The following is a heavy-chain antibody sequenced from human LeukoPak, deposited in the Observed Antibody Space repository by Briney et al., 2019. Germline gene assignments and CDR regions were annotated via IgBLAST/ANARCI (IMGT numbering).Heavy chain of an antibody. CDR2: TYYSGST. D-gene: IGHD3-3*01. V-gene: IGHV4-59*01. CDR3: ARSLVTYYDFWSGYLNYYYYYGMDV. J-gene: IGHJ6*02. Sequence: PSETLSLTCTVSGGSISSYYWSWIRQPPGKGLEWIGYTYYSGSTNYNPSLKSRVTISVDTSKNQFSLKLSSVTAADTAVYYCARSLVTYYDFWSGYLNYYYYYGMDVWGQGTTVTVSS. CDR1: GGSISSYY.